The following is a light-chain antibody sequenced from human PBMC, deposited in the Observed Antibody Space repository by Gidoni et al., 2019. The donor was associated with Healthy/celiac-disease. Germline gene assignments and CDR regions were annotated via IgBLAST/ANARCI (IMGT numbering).Light chain of an antibody. Sequence: QSALTQPPSASGSPEQSVTISCTGTSSDVGGYNYVSWSQQHPGKAPKLMIYEVSKRPSGVPDRFSGSKSGNTASLTVSGLQAEDEADYYCSSYAGSNNFGVFGTGTKVTVL. J-gene: IGLJ1*01. CDR2: EVS. V-gene: IGLV2-8*01. CDR1: SSDVGGYNY. CDR3: SSYAGSNNFGV.